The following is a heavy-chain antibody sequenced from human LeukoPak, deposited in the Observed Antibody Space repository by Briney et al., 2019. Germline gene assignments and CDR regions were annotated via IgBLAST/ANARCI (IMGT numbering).Heavy chain of an antibody. CDR3: ARGGYCSSTSCYYNWFDP. CDR2: INHSGST. Sequence: SETLSLTCAVYGGSLSGYYWSWIRQPPGKGLEWIGEINHSGSTNYNPSLKSRVTISVDTSKNQFSLKLSSVTAADTAVYYCARGGYCSSTSCYYNWFDPWGQGTLVTVSS. CDR1: GGSLSGYY. V-gene: IGHV4-34*01. J-gene: IGHJ5*02. D-gene: IGHD2-2*01.